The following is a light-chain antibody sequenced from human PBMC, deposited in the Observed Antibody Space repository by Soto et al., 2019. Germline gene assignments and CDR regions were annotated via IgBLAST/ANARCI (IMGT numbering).Light chain of an antibody. CDR3: QQYGSSGT. CDR2: GAS. J-gene: IGKJ1*01. V-gene: IGKV3-20*01. Sequence: EIVLTQSPGTLSLSPGERATPSCRASQSVTNSYLAWYQQKPGQAPRPLIYGASSRATGIPDRFSGSGSGTDFTLTISRLEPEDFAVYYCQQYGSSGTFGQGTKVEIK. CDR1: QSVTNSY.